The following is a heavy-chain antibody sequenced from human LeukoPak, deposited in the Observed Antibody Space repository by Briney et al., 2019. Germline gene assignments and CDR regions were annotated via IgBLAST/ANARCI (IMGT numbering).Heavy chain of an antibody. Sequence: ASVKVSCKASGYTFTGYYMHWVRQAPGQGLEWMGWINPNSGGTNYAQKFQGRVTMTRDTSISTAHMELSRLRSDDTAVYYCARAHSSSWYGAGAPVDYWGQGTLVTVSS. J-gene: IGHJ4*02. CDR3: ARAHSSSWYGAGAPVDY. D-gene: IGHD6-13*01. CDR1: GYTFTGYY. CDR2: INPNSGGT. V-gene: IGHV1-2*02.